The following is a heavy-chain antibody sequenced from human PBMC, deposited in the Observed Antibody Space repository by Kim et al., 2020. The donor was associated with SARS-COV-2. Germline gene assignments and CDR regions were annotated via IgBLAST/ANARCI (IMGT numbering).Heavy chain of an antibody. CDR3: ARTGDSSDWPGYFHS. V-gene: IGHV2-5*02. D-gene: IGHD6-19*01. J-gene: IGHJ4*02. CDR2: IYWDNDK. CDR1: GFSLNTREVG. Sequence: SGPTLVKPTQTLTLTCTFSGFSLNTREVGVGWIRQPPGKALEWLVLIYWDNDKRYNPSLKSRLTITKDASKNQVVLTMSNMDPVDTATYYCARTGDSSDWPGYFHSWGQGTLVTVSS.